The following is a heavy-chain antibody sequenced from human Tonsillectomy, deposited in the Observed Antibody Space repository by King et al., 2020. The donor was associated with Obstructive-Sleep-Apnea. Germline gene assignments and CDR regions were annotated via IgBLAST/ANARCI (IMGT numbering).Heavy chain of an antibody. CDR1: GFTFSSYA. CDR2: ISGSGGST. V-gene: IGHV3-23*04. Sequence: VQLVESGGGLVQPGGSLRLSCAASGFTFSSYAMSWVRQAPGKGLEWVSAISGSGGSTYYADSVKGRFTISRDNSKNTLYLQMNSLRAEDTAVYYCAKDILPNVLLWFGGPFDYWPGNPGHRLL. J-gene: IGHJ4*02. CDR3: AKDILPNVLLWFGGPFDY. D-gene: IGHD3-10*01.